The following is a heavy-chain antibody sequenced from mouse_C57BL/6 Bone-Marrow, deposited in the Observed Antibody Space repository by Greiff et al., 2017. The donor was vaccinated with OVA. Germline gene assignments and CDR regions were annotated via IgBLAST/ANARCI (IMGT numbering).Heavy chain of an antibody. V-gene: IGHV1-4*01. Sequence: VQLQQSGAELARPGASVKMSCTASGYTFTSYPMHWVKQRPGQGLEWIGYINPSSGYTKYNHKFKAKAPLTAAKSSSTAYMQLGSLTAEDSAVYYGARGLRRRYFDDWGQGTTLTGSA. J-gene: IGHJ2*01. CDR3: ARGLRRRYFDD. CDR2: INPSSGYT. CDR1: GYTFTSYP. D-gene: IGHD2-4*01.